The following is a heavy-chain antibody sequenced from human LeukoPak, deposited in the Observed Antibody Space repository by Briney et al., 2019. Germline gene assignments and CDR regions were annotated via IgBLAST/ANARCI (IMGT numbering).Heavy chain of an antibody. CDR3: ARGRDFWSGYYHFDY. CDR1: GFTFSSYW. J-gene: IGHJ4*02. CDR2: INSDGSST. V-gene: IGHV3-74*01. D-gene: IGHD3-3*01. Sequence: QPGGSLRLSCAASGFTFSSYWMHWVRQAPGKGLVWVSRINSDGSSTSYADSVKGRFTISRDNAKNTLYLQMNSLRAEDTAVYYCARGRDFWSGYYHFDYWGQGTLVTVSS.